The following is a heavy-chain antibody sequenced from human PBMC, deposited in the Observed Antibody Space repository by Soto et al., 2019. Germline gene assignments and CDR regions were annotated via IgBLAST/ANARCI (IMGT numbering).Heavy chain of an antibody. Sequence: GGSLRLSCAASGFTFSSYAMGWVRQAPGTGLEWVSVIDGSGGDMSLADSVKGRFTISRDNAKNSLYLQMNSLRAEDTAVYYCVRDSCSSTRCYYDFWSGYHNWFDPWGQGTLVTVSS. D-gene: IGHD3-3*01. CDR2: IDGSGGDM. J-gene: IGHJ5*02. CDR1: GFTFSSYA. CDR3: VRDSCSSTRCYYDFWSGYHNWFDP. V-gene: IGHV3-21*04.